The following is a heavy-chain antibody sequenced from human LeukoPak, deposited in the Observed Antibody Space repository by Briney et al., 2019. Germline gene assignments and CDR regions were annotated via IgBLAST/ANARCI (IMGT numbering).Heavy chain of an antibody. CDR2: IYYSGST. CDR3: AKHTRCSSTSCMRGYYYYYMDV. V-gene: IGHV4-39*01. Sequence: SETLSLTCTVSGGSISSSSYYWGWLRQPPGKGLEWIASIYYSGSTYYNPSLKSRVTISVDTSKNQFSLKLSSVTAADTAVYYCAKHTRCSSTSCMRGYYYYYMDVWGKGTTVTVSS. D-gene: IGHD2-2*01. J-gene: IGHJ6*03. CDR1: GGSISSSSYY.